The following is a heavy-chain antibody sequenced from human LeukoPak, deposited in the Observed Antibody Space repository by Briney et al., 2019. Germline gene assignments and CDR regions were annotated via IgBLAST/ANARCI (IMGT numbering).Heavy chain of an antibody. CDR3: ARELYYYDSSGNSGVFDY. Sequence: ASVTVSFKASGGTFTSYAISWVRQAPGQGLEWMGGIITIFGTANYAQKFQGRVTITTDESTSTAYMELCSLRSEDTAVYYCARELYYYDSSGNSGVFDYWGQGTLVTVSS. CDR2: IITIFGTA. V-gene: IGHV1-69*05. D-gene: IGHD3-22*01. J-gene: IGHJ4*02. CDR1: GGTFTSYA.